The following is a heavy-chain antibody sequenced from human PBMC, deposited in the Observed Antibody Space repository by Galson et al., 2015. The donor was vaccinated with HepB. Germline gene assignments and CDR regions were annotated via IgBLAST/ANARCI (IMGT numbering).Heavy chain of an antibody. V-gene: IGHV3-7*03. Sequence: SLRLSXAAXGFTXXXXWMSWVRQAPGKGLAWVANIKQDGSETSYVDSVKGRFTISRDNAKNSLXLQMNSLRAEDTAIYYCARPNGYGWDYWGQGTRVTVSS. CDR1: GFTXXXXW. CDR3: ARPNGYGWDY. J-gene: IGHJ4*02. D-gene: IGHD5-12*01. CDR2: IKQDGSET.